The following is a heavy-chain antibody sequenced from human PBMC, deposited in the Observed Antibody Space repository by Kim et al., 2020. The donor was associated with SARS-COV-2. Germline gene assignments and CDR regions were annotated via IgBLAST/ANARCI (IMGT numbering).Heavy chain of an antibody. D-gene: IGHD2-2*01. CDR2: IYYTGIT. Sequence: SETLSLTCTVSGGSISSFNYYWAWIRQPPGKGLEWIGTIYYTGITYYNPSLKSRVTTSVDTSKNHFSLKLSSVTAADTAVYYCARLLRYCSSASCYGWYFDLRGLGTRVTVSS. J-gene: IGHJ2*01. V-gene: IGHV4-39*02. CDR3: ARLLRYCSSASCYGWYFDL. CDR1: GGSISSFNYY.